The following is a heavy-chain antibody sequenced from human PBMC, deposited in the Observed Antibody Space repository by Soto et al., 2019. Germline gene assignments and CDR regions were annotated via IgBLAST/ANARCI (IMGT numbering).Heavy chain of an antibody. CDR2: IIPIFGTA. Sequence: ASVKVSCKASGGTFSSYAISWVRQAPGQGLEWMGGIIPIFGTANYAQKFQGRVTITADESTSTAYMELSSLRSEDTAVYYCASSRSAWFAAAGHRINWFDPWGQGTLVTVSS. J-gene: IGHJ5*02. D-gene: IGHD6-13*01. V-gene: IGHV1-69*13. CDR1: GGTFSSYA. CDR3: ASSRSAWFAAAGHRINWFDP.